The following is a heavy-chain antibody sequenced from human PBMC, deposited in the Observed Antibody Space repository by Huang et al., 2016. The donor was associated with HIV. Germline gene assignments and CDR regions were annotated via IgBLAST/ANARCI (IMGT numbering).Heavy chain of an antibody. CDR3: ARRPKRWLQHTDPFAFNV. CDR2: WYSGGTT. CDR1: GDSITTRGYY. V-gene: IGHV4-39*02. Sequence: QPQLQESGPGLVKPSETLSLTCGVSGDSITTRGYYWAWIRQPPGTGLEWVGLWYSGGTTSYSPSLKSRVTISADTSKNHLSLKVTSVTAADAAVYYCARRPKRWLQHTDPFAFNVWGQGTMVTVSS. J-gene: IGHJ3*01. D-gene: IGHD6-19*01.